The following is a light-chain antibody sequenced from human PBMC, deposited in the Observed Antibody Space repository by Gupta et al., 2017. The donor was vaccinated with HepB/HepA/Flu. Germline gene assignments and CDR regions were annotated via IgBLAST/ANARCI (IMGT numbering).Light chain of an antibody. Sequence: DIVMTQSPFSLIVTPGEPASISCRSSQSLLEGNGHNYLDWYLQKPGQSPQMLIYLGFNRASGVPDRFSGSGSGTDFTLKISRVEAEDVGVYYCRQAVQTPYTFGQWTKLEIK. CDR3: RQAVQTPYT. CDR1: QSLLEGNGHNY. J-gene: IGKJ2*01. CDR2: LGF. V-gene: IGKV2-28*01.